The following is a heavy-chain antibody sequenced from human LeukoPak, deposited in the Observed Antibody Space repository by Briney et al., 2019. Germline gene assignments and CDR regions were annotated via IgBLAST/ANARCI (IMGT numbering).Heavy chain of an antibody. Sequence: SETLPLTCSVSSDSIYGSSHYWAWIRQPPGKGLEWVASIYYDGSAYYSPSLKSRVTISIDTSKIQFSLRLKSATAADTAVYYCARLELSYVDFWGQGTLVTVSS. CDR1: SDSIYGSSHY. CDR3: ARLELSYVDF. J-gene: IGHJ4*02. D-gene: IGHD1-7*01. V-gene: IGHV4-39*01. CDR2: IYYDGSA.